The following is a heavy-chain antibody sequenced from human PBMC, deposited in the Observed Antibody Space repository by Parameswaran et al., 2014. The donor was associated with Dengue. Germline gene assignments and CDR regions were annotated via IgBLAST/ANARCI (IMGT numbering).Heavy chain of an antibody. D-gene: IGHD3-9*01. CDR3: ARGKYYDILTGYRRGYGMDV. Sequence: PGASVKVSCKASGYTFTSYGISWVRQAPGQGLEWMGWISAYNGNTNYAQKLQGRVTMTTDTSTSTAYMELRSLRSDDTAVYYCARGKYYDILTGYRRGYGMDVWGQGTTVTVSS. CDR2: ISAYNGNT. J-gene: IGHJ6*02. V-gene: IGHV1-18*01. CDR1: GYTFTSYG.